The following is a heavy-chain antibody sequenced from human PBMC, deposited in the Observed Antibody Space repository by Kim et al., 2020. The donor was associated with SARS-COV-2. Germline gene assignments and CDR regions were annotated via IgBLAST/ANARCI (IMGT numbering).Heavy chain of an antibody. CDR2: IYSGGST. V-gene: IGHV3-53*01. CDR3: ARESGSMGFGAGYAFDI. Sequence: GGSLRLSCAASGFTVSSNYMSWVRQAPGKGLEWVSVIYSGGSTYYADSVKSRFTISRDNSKNTLYLQMNSLRAEDTAVYYCARESGSMGFGAGYAFDIWGQGTMVTVSS. J-gene: IGHJ3*02. CDR1: GFTVSSNY. D-gene: IGHD3-10*01.